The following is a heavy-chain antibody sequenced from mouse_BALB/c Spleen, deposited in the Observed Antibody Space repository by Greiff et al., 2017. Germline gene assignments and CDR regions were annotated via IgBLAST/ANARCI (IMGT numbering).Heavy chain of an antibody. Sequence: EVQLQQSGTVLARPGASVKMSCKASGYTFTSYWMHWVKQRPGQGLEWIGAIYPGNSDTSYNQKFKGKAKLTAVTSTSTAYMELSSLTNEDSAVYYCTSPRSHYYGYAMDYWGQGTSVTVSS. CDR2: IYPGNSDT. D-gene: IGHD1-2*01. CDR1: GYTFTSYW. V-gene: IGHV1-5*01. CDR3: TSPRSHYYGYAMDY. J-gene: IGHJ4*01.